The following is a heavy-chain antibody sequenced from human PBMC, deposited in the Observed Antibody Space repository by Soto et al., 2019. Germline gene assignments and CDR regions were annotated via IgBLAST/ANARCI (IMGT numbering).Heavy chain of an antibody. CDR2: LNPNSGNT. CDR3: ARDHRYNWNDEGWFDP. Sequence: QVQLVQSGAEVKKPGASVKVSCKASGYIFSTYDINWVRQAPGQGLEWMGWLNPNSGNTGYAQKFQGRVTMTRNTSINTADMEWSSLGSEDTAVYYCARDHRYNWNDEGWFDPWGQGTLVTVSS. V-gene: IGHV1-8*01. D-gene: IGHD1-20*01. CDR1: GYIFSTYD. J-gene: IGHJ5*02.